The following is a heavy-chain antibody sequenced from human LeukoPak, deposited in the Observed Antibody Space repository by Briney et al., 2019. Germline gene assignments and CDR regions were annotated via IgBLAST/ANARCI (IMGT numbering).Heavy chain of an antibody. J-gene: IGHJ4*02. CDR1: GSTVSSNY. CDR3: ARAWRSSGFWTRYFDY. V-gene: IGHV3-53*04. D-gene: IGHD3-22*01. CDR2: IYSGGST. Sequence: GGSLRLSCAASGSTVSSNYMSWVRQAPGKGLEWVSVIYSGGSTYYADSVKGRFTISRHNSKNTPYLQMNSLRAEDTAVYYCARAWRSSGFWTRYFDYWGQGTLVTVSS.